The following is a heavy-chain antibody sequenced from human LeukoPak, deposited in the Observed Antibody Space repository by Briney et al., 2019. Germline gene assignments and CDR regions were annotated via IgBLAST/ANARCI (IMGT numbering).Heavy chain of an antibody. CDR3: AKEKPAGDTATVL. J-gene: IGHJ4*02. CDR2: ISYDGSNK. CDR1: GFTFSSYG. D-gene: IGHD5-18*01. Sequence: GGSLRLSCAASGFTFSSYGMHWVRQAPGKGLEWVAVISYDGSNKYYADSVKGRFTISRDNSKNTLYLQMNSLRAEDTAVYYCAKEKPAGDTATVLWGQGTLVTVSS. V-gene: IGHV3-30*18.